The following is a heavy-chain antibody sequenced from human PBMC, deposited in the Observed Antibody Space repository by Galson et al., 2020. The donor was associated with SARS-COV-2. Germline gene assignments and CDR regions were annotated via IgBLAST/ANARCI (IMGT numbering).Heavy chain of an antibody. CDR3: ARRTTYEMLTGYYVGPHQPMDY. D-gene: IGHD3-9*01. CDR1: GYSITSYW. Sequence: GESLKISCKGSGYSITSYWIGWVRQMPGKGLEWMGIIHPGDSDTRYSPSYQGQVTISAAKSITTAYLQWSSLKASDTAMYYCARRTTYEMLTGYYVGPHQPMDYWGQGTLVTVSS. CDR2: IHPGDSDT. V-gene: IGHV5-51*01. J-gene: IGHJ4*02.